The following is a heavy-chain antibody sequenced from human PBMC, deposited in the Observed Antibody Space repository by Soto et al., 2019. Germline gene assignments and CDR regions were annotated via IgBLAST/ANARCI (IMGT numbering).Heavy chain of an antibody. CDR1: GYTFTTFW. J-gene: IGHJ5*02. Sequence: PGESLKISCTGFGYTFTTFWISWVRQMPGRGLERMGRIDPRDSYTNYSPSFQGHVTISADKSISTAYLQWGSLKASDTAMYYCARLFCSSSTCDSWFDPWGQGTLVTVSS. CDR2: IDPRDSYT. CDR3: ARLFCSSSTCDSWFDP. D-gene: IGHD2-2*01. V-gene: IGHV5-10-1*01.